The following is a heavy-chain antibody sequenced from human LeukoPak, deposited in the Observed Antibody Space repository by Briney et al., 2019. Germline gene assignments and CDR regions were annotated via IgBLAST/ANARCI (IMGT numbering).Heavy chain of an antibody. CDR1: GFTFSSTW. Sequence: PGGSPRLSCAASGFTFSSTWMTWVRQAPGKGLEWVAYINLDGSEKDYVDSVKGRFTISRDNAENSVYLHMSSLRAEDTAIYYCARLRPGYLDYWGQGTLVTVSS. V-gene: IGHV3-7*05. J-gene: IGHJ4*02. CDR3: ARLRPGYLDY. CDR2: INLDGSEK.